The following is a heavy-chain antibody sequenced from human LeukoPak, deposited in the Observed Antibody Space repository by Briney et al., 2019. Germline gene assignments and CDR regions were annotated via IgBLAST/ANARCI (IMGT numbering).Heavy chain of an antibody. CDR2: ISYDGSNK. CDR3: AAGYCSSTSCPPLFDY. D-gene: IGHD2-2*03. CDR1: GFTFSSYG. V-gene: IGHV3-30*03. J-gene: IGHJ4*02. Sequence: GRPLRLSCAASGFTFSSYGMHWVRQAPGKGLEWVAVISYDGSNKYYADSVKGRFTISRDNSKNTLYLQMNSLRAEDTAVYYCAAGYCSSTSCPPLFDYWGQGTLVTVSS.